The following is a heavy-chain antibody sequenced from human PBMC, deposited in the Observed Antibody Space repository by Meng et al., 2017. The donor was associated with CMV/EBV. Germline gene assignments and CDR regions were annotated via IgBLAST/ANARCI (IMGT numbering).Heavy chain of an antibody. CDR2: ISSSGSTI. CDR3: ARGALGIFGVVIIRSYFDY. J-gene: IGHJ4*02. D-gene: IGHD3-3*01. V-gene: IGHV3-48*03. CDR1: GFTFSSYE. Sequence: GGSLRLSCAASGFTFSSYEMNWVRQAPGKGLEWVSYISSSGSTIYYADSVKGRFTISRDNAKNSLYLQMNSLRAEDTAVCYCARGALGIFGVVIIRSYFDYWGQGTLVTVSS.